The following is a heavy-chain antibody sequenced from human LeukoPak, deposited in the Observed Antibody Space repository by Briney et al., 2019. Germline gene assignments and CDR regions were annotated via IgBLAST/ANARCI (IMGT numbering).Heavy chain of an antibody. CDR1: GGTFSSYA. CDR2: IIPIFGTA. CDR3: AAYYYDSSGYYL. D-gene: IGHD3-22*01. J-gene: IGHJ5*02. V-gene: IGHV1-69*05. Sequence: SVKVSCKASGGTFSSYAISWVRQAPGQGLEWMGRIIPIFGTANYAQKFQGRVTITTDESTSTAYMELSSLRPEDTAVYYCAAYYYDSSGYYLWGQGTLVTVSS.